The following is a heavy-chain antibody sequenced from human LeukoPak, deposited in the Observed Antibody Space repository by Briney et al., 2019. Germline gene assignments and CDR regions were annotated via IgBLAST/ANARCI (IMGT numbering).Heavy chain of an antibody. CDR3: ARRDYGGNSYFDS. D-gene: IGHD4-23*01. CDR1: GYSLTSYW. CDR2: IYPDDSDT. J-gene: IGHJ4*02. V-gene: IGHV5-51*01. Sequence: GESLKISCKASGYSLTSYWIGWVRQMPGKGLDWMGIIYPDDSDTRYSPSFEGQVTISADKSTSTASVQWSSLKASDTAIYYCARRDYGGNSYFDSWGQGTLVTVSS.